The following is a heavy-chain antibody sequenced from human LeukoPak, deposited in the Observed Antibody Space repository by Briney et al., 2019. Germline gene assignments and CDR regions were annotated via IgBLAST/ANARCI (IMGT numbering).Heavy chain of an antibody. CDR2: FDPEDGET. V-gene: IGHV1-24*01. CDR3: ATSVAVAGTAYYYYYYMDV. D-gene: IGHD6-19*01. Sequence: ASVKVSCKVSGYTLTELSMHWVRQAPGKGLEWMGGFDPEDGETIYAQKFQGRVTMTEDTSTDTACMELSSLRSEDTAVYYCATSVAVAGTAYYYYYYMDVWGKGTTVTVSS. J-gene: IGHJ6*03. CDR1: GYTLTELS.